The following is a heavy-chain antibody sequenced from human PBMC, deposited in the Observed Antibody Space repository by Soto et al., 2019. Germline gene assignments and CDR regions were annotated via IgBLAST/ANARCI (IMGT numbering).Heavy chain of an antibody. D-gene: IGHD3-3*01. Sequence: QVQLVQSGAEVKKPGASVKVSCKASGYTFTSYGISWVRQAPGQGLEWMGWISAYNGNTNYAQKLQGRVTMTTDTPTSTAYMELRSLRSDDTAVYYCARAYYDFWSGYEFSPYYYYYMDVWGKGTTVTVSS. J-gene: IGHJ6*03. CDR2: ISAYNGNT. V-gene: IGHV1-18*01. CDR1: GYTFTSYG. CDR3: ARAYYDFWSGYEFSPYYYYYMDV.